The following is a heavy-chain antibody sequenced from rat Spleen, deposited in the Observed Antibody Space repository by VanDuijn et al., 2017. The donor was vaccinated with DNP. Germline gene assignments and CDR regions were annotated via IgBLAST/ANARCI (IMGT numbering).Heavy chain of an antibody. D-gene: IGHD1-3*01. CDR2: ISSEGSTT. Sequence: EVQLVESGGGLVQPGRSLKLSCAASGFTFSNYGMAWVRQAPTKGLEWVAAISSEGSTTYYGDSVKGRFAISRDNAKNTLYLQMDSLRSEDTATYYCASLWTLTYWGQGTLVTVSS. J-gene: IGHJ3*01. CDR3: ASLWTLTY. V-gene: IGHV5S13*01. CDR1: GFTFSNYG.